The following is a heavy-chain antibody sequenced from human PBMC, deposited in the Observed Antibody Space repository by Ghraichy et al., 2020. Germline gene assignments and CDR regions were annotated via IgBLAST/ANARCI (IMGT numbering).Heavy chain of an antibody. CDR2: IYRSRTT. D-gene: IGHD3-3*01. Sequence: GGSLRLSCAASGISVGDNYMSWVRQAPGKGLEWVSVIYRSRTTYYADSVKGRFTVSRDNSKKTLYLQMNSLRAEDTAVYYCVRDIFEGQSFWGQGTLVIVSS. CDR3: VRDIFEGQSF. J-gene: IGHJ4*02. V-gene: IGHV3-53*01. CDR1: GISVGDNY.